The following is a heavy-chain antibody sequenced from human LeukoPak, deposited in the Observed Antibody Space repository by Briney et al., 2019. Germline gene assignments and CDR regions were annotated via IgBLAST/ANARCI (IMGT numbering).Heavy chain of an antibody. CDR2: ISGSGGST. V-gene: IGHV3-23*01. Sequence: GGSLRLSCAASGFTFSSYAMSWVRQAPGKGLEWVSVISGSGGSTYYTDSVKGRFAISRDKSKNTLYLQMISLRAEDTAVYYCAKEGAYCGADCYSDYYFDLWGRGTLVTVFS. D-gene: IGHD2-21*02. CDR1: GFTFSSYA. CDR3: AKEGAYCGADCYSDYYFDL. J-gene: IGHJ2*01.